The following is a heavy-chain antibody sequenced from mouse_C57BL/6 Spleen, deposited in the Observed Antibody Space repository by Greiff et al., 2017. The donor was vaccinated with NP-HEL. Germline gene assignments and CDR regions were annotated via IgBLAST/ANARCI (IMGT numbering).Heavy chain of an antibody. CDR2: INPSNGGT. V-gene: IGHV1-53*01. CDR1: GYTFTSYW. Sequence: QVQLQQPGTELVKPGASVKLSCKASGYTFTSYWMHWVKQRPGQGLEWMGNINPSNGGTNYNEKFKSKATLNVDKSSSTAYMQLSSLTSEDSAVYYCARLATVVPYWYFDVWGTGTTVTVSS. CDR3: ARLATVVPYWYFDV. J-gene: IGHJ1*03. D-gene: IGHD1-1*01.